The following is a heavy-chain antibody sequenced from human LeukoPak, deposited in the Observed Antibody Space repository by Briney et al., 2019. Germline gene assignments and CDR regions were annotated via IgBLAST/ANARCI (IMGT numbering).Heavy chain of an antibody. Sequence: PSETLSLTCTVSGGSISSYYWSWIRQPPGKGLEWIGYIYYSGSTNYNPSLKSRVTISVDTSKNQFSLKLSSVTAADTAVYYCARVVRYSGPSYYYYGMDVWGQGTTATVSS. CDR2: IYYSGST. J-gene: IGHJ6*02. CDR3: ARVVRYSGPSYYYYGMDV. CDR1: GGSISSYY. D-gene: IGHD2-15*01. V-gene: IGHV4-59*01.